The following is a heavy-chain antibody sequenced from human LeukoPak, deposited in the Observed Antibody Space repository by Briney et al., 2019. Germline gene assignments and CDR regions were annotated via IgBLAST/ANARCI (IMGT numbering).Heavy chain of an antibody. J-gene: IGHJ4*02. CDR2: INSGGST. Sequence: GGSLRLSCAASGLTVSSNYMSWIRQAPGKGLEWVSGINSGGSTSYADSVKGRFTISRDNSKNTLYLQMNSLRAEDTAVYYCAKDKGESGYFDYWGQGTLVTVSS. V-gene: IGHV3-53*05. CDR1: GLTVSSNY. D-gene: IGHD1-26*01. CDR3: AKDKGESGYFDY.